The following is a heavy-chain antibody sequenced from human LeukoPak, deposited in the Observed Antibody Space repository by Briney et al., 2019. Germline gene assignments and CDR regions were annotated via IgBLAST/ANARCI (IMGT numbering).Heavy chain of an antibody. CDR1: GGTFSSYA. J-gene: IGHJ4*02. CDR3: ARIVGIASRGYFDY. CDR2: IIPIFGTA. V-gene: IGHV1-69*13. Sequence: SVKVSCKASGGTFSSYAISWVRQAPGQGLERMGGIIPIFGTANYAQKFQGRVTITADESTSTAYMELSSLRSEDTAVYYCARIVGIASRGYFDYWGQGTLVTVSS. D-gene: IGHD3-10*01.